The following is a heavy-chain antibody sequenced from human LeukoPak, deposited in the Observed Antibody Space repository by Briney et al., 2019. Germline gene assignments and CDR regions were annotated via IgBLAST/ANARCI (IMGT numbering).Heavy chain of an antibody. CDR1: GGSISSSSYY. V-gene: IGHV4-61*02. Sequence: SETLSLTCTVSGGSISSSSYYWSWIQQPAGKGLEWIGRIYTSGSTNYNPSLKSRVTISVDTSKNQFSLKLSSVTAADTAVYYCARATTYYYDSSGYYPSGAFDIWGQGTMVTVSS. CDR2: IYTSGST. J-gene: IGHJ3*02. D-gene: IGHD3-22*01. CDR3: ARATTYYYDSSGYYPSGAFDI.